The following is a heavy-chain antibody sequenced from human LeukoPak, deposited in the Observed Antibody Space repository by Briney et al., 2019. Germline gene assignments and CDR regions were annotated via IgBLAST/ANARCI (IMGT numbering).Heavy chain of an antibody. CDR2: IDPSDSYT. CDR1: GYSFPSYW. J-gene: IGHJ4*02. V-gene: IGHV5-10-1*01. D-gene: IGHD5-12*01. CDR3: ARSYSGYDYLDY. Sequence: GESLKISCKGSGYSFPSYWITWVRQMPGKGPEWIGRIDPSDSYTNYSPSFQGHVTISADKSISTAYLQWSSLKASDTAMYYCARSYSGYDYLDYWGQGTLVTVSS.